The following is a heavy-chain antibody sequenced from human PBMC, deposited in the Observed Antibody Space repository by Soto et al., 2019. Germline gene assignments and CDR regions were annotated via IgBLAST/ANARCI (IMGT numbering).Heavy chain of an antibody. CDR3: ARSSGWMGQFDY. V-gene: IGHV3-21*01. CDR2: ISSPSTYI. Sequence: EVQLVESGGGLVKPGGSLRLSCAASGFTFSSYSMNWVRQAPGKGLEWVSSISSPSTYIYYADSLKGRFTISRDNAKNSVYLQMISLRAEDTAVYYCARSSGWMGQFDYWGQGTLVTVSS. J-gene: IGHJ4*02. CDR1: GFTFSSYS. D-gene: IGHD6-19*01.